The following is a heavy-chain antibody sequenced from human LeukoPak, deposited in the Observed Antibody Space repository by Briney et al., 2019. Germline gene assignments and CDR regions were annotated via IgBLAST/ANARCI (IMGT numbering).Heavy chain of an antibody. Sequence: GGSLRLSCAASGFTVSSNYMGWVRQAPGKGLEWVSVIYSGGSTYYADSVKGRFTISRHNSKNTLYLQMNSLRAEDTAVYYCARGPLGDYGIDYWGQGALVTVSS. CDR2: IYSGGST. V-gene: IGHV3-53*04. J-gene: IGHJ4*02. D-gene: IGHD4-17*01. CDR3: ARGPLGDYGIDY. CDR1: GFTVSSNY.